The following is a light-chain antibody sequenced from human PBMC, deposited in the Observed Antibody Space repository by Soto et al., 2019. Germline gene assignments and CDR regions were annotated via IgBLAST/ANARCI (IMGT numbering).Light chain of an antibody. J-gene: IGKJ1*01. CDR1: QSVRSNF. V-gene: IGKV3-20*01. CDR2: GAS. CDR3: QQYNNWPR. Sequence: EIVLTQSPGTLSLSPGERATLSCRASQSVRSNFLAWYQEKPGQAPRLLIYGASSRATGIPDRFSGSGSGTDFTLTISRLEPEDFAVYYCQQYNNWPRFGQGTKVDIK.